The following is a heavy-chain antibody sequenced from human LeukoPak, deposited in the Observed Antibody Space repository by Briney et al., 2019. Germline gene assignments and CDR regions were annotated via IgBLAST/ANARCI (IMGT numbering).Heavy chain of an antibody. V-gene: IGHV3-43*01. D-gene: IGHD2-15*01. J-gene: IGHJ4*02. Sequence: GGSLRLSCAASGFTLDDYTMHWVRQAPGKGLEWVSLISWDGGSTYYADSVEGRFTISRDNAKNSLYLQMNSLRADDTAVYYCARVHGGYPFDYWGRGTLVTVSS. CDR2: ISWDGGST. CDR1: GFTLDDYT. CDR3: ARVHGGYPFDY.